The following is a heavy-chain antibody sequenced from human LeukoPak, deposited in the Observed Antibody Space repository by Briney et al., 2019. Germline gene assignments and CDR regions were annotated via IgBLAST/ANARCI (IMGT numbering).Heavy chain of an antibody. CDR1: GFTFSSYS. D-gene: IGHD6-19*01. Sequence: GGSLRLSCAASGFTFSSYSMNWVRQAPGKGLEWVSSISSSSSYIYYADSVRGRFTISRDNAKNSLYLQMNSLRAEDTAVYYCARVEQWLALDYGMDVWGQGTTVTVSS. CDR3: ARVEQWLALDYGMDV. J-gene: IGHJ6*02. V-gene: IGHV3-21*01. CDR2: ISSSSSYI.